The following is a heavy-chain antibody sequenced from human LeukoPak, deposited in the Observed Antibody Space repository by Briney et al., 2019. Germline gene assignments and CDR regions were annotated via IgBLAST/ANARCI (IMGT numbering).Heavy chain of an antibody. J-gene: IGHJ4*02. Sequence: PGGSLRLSCAASGFTFSSYEMNWVRRAPGKGLEWVSYISRSGSTIYYADSVKGRFTISRDNAKNSLYLQMNSLRVEDTVVYYCASGYDLPYWGQGTLVTVSS. CDR3: ASGYDLPY. V-gene: IGHV3-48*03. CDR1: GFTFSSYE. CDR2: ISRSGSTI. D-gene: IGHD5-12*01.